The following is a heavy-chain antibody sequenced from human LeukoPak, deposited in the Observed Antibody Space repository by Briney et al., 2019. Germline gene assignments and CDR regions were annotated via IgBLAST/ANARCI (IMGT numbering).Heavy chain of an antibody. D-gene: IGHD2-8*01. CDR1: GFTFSKYW. CDR2: IGQDGSEK. J-gene: IGHJ4*02. V-gene: IGHV3-7*01. CDR3: ARVRCTPEGGC. Sequence: GGSLRLSCAASGFTFSKYWMSWVRQAPGERPEWLANIGQDGSEKNYLDSVKGRFTISRDNAKNSLYLQMSSLRAEDTAVYYCARVRCTPEGGCWGQGTLVTVSS.